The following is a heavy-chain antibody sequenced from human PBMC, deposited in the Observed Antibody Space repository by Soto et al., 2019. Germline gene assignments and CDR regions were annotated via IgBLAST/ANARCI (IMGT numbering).Heavy chain of an antibody. J-gene: IGHJ4*02. Sequence: GGSLRLSCAASGFTFSSYAMHWVRQAPGKGLEWVAVISYDGSNKYYADSVKGRFTISRDNSKNTLYLQMNSLRAEDTAVYYCARVREVGLVIDYWGQGTLVTVSS. V-gene: IGHV3-30-3*01. CDR3: ARVREVGLVIDY. CDR1: GFTFSSYA. D-gene: IGHD6-19*01. CDR2: ISYDGSNK.